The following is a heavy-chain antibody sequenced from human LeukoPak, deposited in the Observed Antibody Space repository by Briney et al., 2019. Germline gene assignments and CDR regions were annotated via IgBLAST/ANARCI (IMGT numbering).Heavy chain of an antibody. CDR3: ARDLGYYDSSGYFPRAD. Sequence: GASVKVSCKASGYTFTGYYMHWVRQAPGQGLEWMGWINPNSGGTNYAQKVQGRVTMTRDTSISTAYMELSRLRSDDTAVYYCARDLGYYDSSGYFPRADWGQGTLVTVSS. V-gene: IGHV1-2*02. D-gene: IGHD3-22*01. CDR1: GYTFTGYY. CDR2: INPNSGGT. J-gene: IGHJ4*02.